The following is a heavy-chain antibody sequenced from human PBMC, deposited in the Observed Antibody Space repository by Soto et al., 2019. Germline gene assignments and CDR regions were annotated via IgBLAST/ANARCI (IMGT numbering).Heavy chain of an antibody. Sequence: EVQLLESGGGLVQPGGSLRLSCAASGFTLNNYGMSWVRQAPGKGLEWVSAISPNGQGIYYADSVTGRFIISKDNSKNTVFLHMDSLTADDTAVYYCAKDRGYPRDYFHYWGQGTLVTVSS. V-gene: IGHV3-23*01. CDR1: GFTLNNYG. CDR2: ISPNGQGI. CDR3: AKDRGYPRDYFHY. J-gene: IGHJ4*02. D-gene: IGHD6-13*01.